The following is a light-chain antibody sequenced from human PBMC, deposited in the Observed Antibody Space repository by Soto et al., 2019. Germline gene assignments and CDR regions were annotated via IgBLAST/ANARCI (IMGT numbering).Light chain of an antibody. CDR3: QQRGNWPPA. CDR1: QSVSSY. J-gene: IGKJ3*01. CDR2: DAS. Sequence: EIVLTQSPATLSLSPGERATLSCRASQSVSSYLAWYQQKPGQAPRLLIYDASNRATGIPARFSGSGSGTDFTLTISSLEPEDFAVYYCQQRGNWPPAFGPGTKVDIK. V-gene: IGKV3-11*01.